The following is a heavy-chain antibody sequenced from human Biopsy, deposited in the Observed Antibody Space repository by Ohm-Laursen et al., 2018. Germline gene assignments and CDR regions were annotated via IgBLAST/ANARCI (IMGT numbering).Heavy chain of an antibody. V-gene: IGHV1-2*02. D-gene: IGHD3-22*01. CDR1: GYTFTGYH. J-gene: IGHJ5*02. CDR3: TRGGYYYDSLAYYYWFDP. Sequence: ASVKVSCKASGYTFTGYHVHWVRQAPGQGLEWMGWINAKTGDTNYAQKFQGRVTMTRDTSISMDYVDLSSLRSDDTAVYYCTRGGYYYDSLAYYYWFDPWGQGTLVTVSS. CDR2: INAKTGDT.